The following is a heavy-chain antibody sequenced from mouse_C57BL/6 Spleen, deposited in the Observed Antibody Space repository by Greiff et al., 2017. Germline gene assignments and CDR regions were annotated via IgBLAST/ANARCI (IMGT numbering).Heavy chain of an antibody. CDR1: GYTFTSYW. V-gene: IGHV1-50*01. D-gene: IGHD2-4*01. Sequence: QVQLQQPGAELVKPGASVKLSCKASGYTFTSYWMQWVKQRPGQGLEWIGEIDPSDSYTNYNQKFKGKATLTVDTSSSTAYMQLSSLTSEDAAVDYGARSGRTYDNDEDAMDYWGQGTSVTVSS. CDR2: IDPSDSYT. J-gene: IGHJ4*01. CDR3: ARSGRTYDNDEDAMDY.